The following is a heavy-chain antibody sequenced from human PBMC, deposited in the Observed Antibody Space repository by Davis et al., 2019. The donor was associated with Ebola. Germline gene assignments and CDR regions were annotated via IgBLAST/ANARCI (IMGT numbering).Heavy chain of an antibody. CDR1: GFTFTSSA. J-gene: IGHJ4*02. CDR3: ARDLLKSVVSYFDY. D-gene: IGHD4-23*01. V-gene: IGHV1-58*01. CDR2: IVVGSGNT. Sequence: SVKVSCKASGFTFTSSAVQWVRQARGQRLEWIGWIVVGSGNTNYAQKFQERVTITRDMSTSTAYMELSSLRSEDTAVYYCARDLLKSVVSYFDYWGQGTLVTVSS.